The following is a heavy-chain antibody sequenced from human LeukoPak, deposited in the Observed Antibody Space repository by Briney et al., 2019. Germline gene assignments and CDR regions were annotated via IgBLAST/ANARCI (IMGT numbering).Heavy chain of an antibody. Sequence: PGGSLRLSCADSGFTFSSYWMSWVRQAPGKGLEWVANIKQDGSVKYYVDSVKGRVTISRDNAKNSLYLQMNSLRAEDTAVYYCAREAAPVFDNWGQGTLVTVSS. CDR2: IKQDGSVK. V-gene: IGHV3-7*01. J-gene: IGHJ4*02. D-gene: IGHD6-25*01. CDR3: AREAAPVFDN. CDR1: GFTFSSYW.